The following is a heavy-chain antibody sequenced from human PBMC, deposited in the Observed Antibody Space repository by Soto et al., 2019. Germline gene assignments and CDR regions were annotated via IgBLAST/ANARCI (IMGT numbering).Heavy chain of an antibody. CDR1: GGSFSGYY. J-gene: IGHJ5*02. CDR2: INHSGST. D-gene: IGHD3-9*01. V-gene: IGHV4-34*01. CDR3: ARLNDDILTGYFWFDP. Sequence: SETLSLTCAVYGGSFSGYYWSWIRQPPGKGLEWIGEINHSGSTNHNPSLKSRVTISVDTSKNQFSLKLSSVTAADTAVYYCARLNDDILTGYFWFDPWGQGTLVTFSS.